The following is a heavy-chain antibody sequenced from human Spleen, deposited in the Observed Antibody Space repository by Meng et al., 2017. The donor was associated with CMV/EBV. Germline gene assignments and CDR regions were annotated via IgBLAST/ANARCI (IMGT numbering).Heavy chain of an antibody. V-gene: IGHV3-66*02. CDR1: GLTVSSNH. CDR3: VREPSETGMDV. J-gene: IGHJ6*02. CDR2: IYSGGST. Sequence: GESLKISCAASGLTVSSNHMSWVRQALGKGLEWVSVIYSGGSTYYVDSVKGRFTISRDSSKNMLYLQMNSLRVEDTAVYYCVREPSETGMDVWGQGTTVTVSS.